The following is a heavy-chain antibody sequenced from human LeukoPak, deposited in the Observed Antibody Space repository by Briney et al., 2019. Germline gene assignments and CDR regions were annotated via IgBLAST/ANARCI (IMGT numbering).Heavy chain of an antibody. D-gene: IGHD3-10*01. CDR2: ISGSGDST. CDR1: GFTFRTYG. V-gene: IGHV3-23*01. J-gene: IGHJ5*02. CDR3: AKHLGEQPNWFDP. Sequence: GGSLRLSCAASGFTFRTYGMSWVRQAPGKGLEWVSAISGSGDSTYYADSVRGRFTISRDNSRNTPYLQMNSLRAEDTAIYYCAKHLGEQPNWFDPWGQGTLVTVSS.